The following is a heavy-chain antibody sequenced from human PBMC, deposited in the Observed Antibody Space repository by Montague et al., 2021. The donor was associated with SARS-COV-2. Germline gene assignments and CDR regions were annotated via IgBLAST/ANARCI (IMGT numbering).Heavy chain of an antibody. D-gene: IGHD4-17*01. CDR3: ARENTVTTFGGPYYIDS. CDR2: IYDSGST. CDR1: GGSISSYY. V-gene: IGHV4-59*01. Sequence: SETLSLTCTVSGGSISSYYWSWIRQPLGKGLEWIGYIYDSGSTNYNPSLKSRVAISVDTSKNQFSLKLSSVTAADTAVYYCARENTVTTFGGPYYIDSWGQGTLVTVSA. J-gene: IGHJ4*02.